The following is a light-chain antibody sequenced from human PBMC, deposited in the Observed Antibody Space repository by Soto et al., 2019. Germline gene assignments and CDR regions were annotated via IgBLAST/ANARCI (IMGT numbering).Light chain of an antibody. J-gene: IGKJ4*01. V-gene: IGKV1D-12*01. CDR2: AAS. CDR3: QQADSFPLT. CDR1: QDISSW. Sequence: DIQKTQSPSSVSASVGDRVIITCRASQDISSWLAWYQQKAGEAPKLLIFAASRLHSGVPSRFSGSVSGTDFTLTITNLQPEDFATYYCQQADSFPLTFGGGTKVEIK.